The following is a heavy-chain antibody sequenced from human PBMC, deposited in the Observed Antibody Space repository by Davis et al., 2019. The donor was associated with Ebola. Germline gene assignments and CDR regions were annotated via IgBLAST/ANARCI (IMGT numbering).Heavy chain of an antibody. D-gene: IGHD6-6*01. CDR1: GGSISSYY. CDR3: ASIAARPGHYYMDV. V-gene: IGHV4-4*07. J-gene: IGHJ6*03. Sequence: PSETLSLTCTVSGGSISSYYWSWIRQPAGKGLEWIGRIYTSGSTNYNPSLKSRVTMSVDTSKNQFSLKLSSVTAADTAVYYCASIAARPGHYYMDVWGKGTTVTVSS. CDR2: IYTSGST.